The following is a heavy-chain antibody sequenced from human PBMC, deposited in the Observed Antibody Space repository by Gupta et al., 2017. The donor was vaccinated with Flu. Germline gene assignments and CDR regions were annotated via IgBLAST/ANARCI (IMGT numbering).Heavy chain of an antibody. CDR2: ISWNSGSI. CDR3: AKGGYYGAGSYYMGAFDI. J-gene: IGHJ3*02. D-gene: IGHD3-10*01. V-gene: IGHV3-9*01. Sequence: DVQLVESGGGLVQPGRSLRLSCAASGFTFGEYAMHWVRQAPGKGLEWVSGISWNSGSIGYADSVKGRFTISRDNAKNSLDLQMNSLRAEDTALYYCAKGGYYGAGSYYMGAFDIWGQGTMVTVSS. CDR1: GFTFGEYA.